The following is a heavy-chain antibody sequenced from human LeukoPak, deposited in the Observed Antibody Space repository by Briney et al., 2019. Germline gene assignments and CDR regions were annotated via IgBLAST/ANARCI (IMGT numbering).Heavy chain of an antibody. D-gene: IGHD4-17*01. V-gene: IGHV3-20*04. Sequence: GGSLRLSCAASGFIFSSYGMSWVRQAPGKGLEWVSGINWNGGSTGYADSVKGRFTMSRDKAKNSLYLQMNSLRAEDTALYYCGKTGGGTYGDYFEYWGQGTLVTVSS. J-gene: IGHJ4*02. CDR3: GKTGGGTYGDYFEY. CDR2: INWNGGST. CDR1: GFIFSSYG.